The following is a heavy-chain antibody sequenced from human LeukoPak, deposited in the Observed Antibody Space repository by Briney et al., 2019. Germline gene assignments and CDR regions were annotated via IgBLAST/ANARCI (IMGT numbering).Heavy chain of an antibody. J-gene: IGHJ4*02. Sequence: SVKVSCKASGGTFSSYTISWVRQAPGQGLEWMGGIIPIFGTANYAQKFQGRVTITTDESTSTAYMELSSLRSEDTAVYYCARVGIGAARPVAYFDYWGQGTLVTVSS. D-gene: IGHD6-6*01. V-gene: IGHV1-69*05. CDR1: GGTFSSYT. CDR3: ARVGIGAARPVAYFDY. CDR2: IIPIFGTA.